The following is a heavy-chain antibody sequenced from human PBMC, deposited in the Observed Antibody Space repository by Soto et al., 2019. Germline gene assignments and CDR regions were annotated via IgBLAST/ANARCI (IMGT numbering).Heavy chain of an antibody. CDR1: GYTFTSYG. J-gene: IGHJ6*04. CDR3: ARGYSSGWYWDYYYYGMDD. Sequence: ASVKVSCKASGYTFTSYGISWVRQAPGQGLEWIGWISAYNGNTNYAQKLQGRVNMTTDTSTRPAYMEMRSLRSDHTAVYYCARGYSSGWYWDYYYYGMDDWGKGTTVTVSS. D-gene: IGHD6-19*01. V-gene: IGHV1-18*01. CDR2: ISAYNGNT.